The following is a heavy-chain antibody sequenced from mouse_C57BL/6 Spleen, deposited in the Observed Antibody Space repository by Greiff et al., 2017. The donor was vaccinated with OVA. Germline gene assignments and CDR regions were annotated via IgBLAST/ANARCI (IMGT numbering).Heavy chain of an antibody. Sequence: EVMLVESGGGLVQPGGYMKLSCVASGFTFSNYWMNWVRQSPEKGLEWVAQIRLKSDNYATHYAESVKGRFTISRDDSKSSVYLQMNNLRAEDTGIYYCTVITTAYYFDYWGQGTTLTVSS. J-gene: IGHJ2*01. CDR2: IRLKSDNYAT. CDR1: GFTFSNYW. CDR3: TVITTAYYFDY. V-gene: IGHV6-3*01. D-gene: IGHD1-1*01.